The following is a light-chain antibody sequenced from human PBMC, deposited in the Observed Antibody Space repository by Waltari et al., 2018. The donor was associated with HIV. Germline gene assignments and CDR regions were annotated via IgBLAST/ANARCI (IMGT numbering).Light chain of an antibody. CDR1: SPHFRRDS. CDR2: NNN. J-gene: IGLJ3*02. V-gene: IGLV1-44*01. Sequence: QSVLTQPPSASGTPGQRVTIPCSGGSPHFRRDSVNWYQHLPGTPPKLLIYNNNRRPSGVPDRFSGSKSGTSASLAISGLQSEDEADYYCASWDGSLNGWVFGGGTKLTVL. CDR3: ASWDGSLNGWV.